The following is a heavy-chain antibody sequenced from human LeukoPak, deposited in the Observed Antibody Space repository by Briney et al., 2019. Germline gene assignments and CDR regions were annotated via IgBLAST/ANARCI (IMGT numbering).Heavy chain of an antibody. CDR3: AKNYGSGSYYNRYYYYGMDV. J-gene: IGHJ6*02. D-gene: IGHD3-10*01. V-gene: IGHV3-23*01. CDR1: GFTFTNYA. CDR2: ISGSGGST. Sequence: GGSLRLSCAASGFTFTNYAMSWVRQAPGRGLEWVSAISGSGGSTYYADSVKGRFTISRDNSKNTLYLQMNSLRAEDTAVYYCAKNYGSGSYYNRYYYYGMDVWGQGTTVTVSS.